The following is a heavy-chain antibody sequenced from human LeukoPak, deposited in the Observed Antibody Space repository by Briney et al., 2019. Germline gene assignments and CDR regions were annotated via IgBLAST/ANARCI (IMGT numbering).Heavy chain of an antibody. Sequence: SETLSLTCTVSGGSISSGDYYWSWIRQSPGKGLEWIGYIYYTGSTYYNPSLKSRLTISVDTSKNQFSLKLNSVTAADTAVYYCARTYYFVSSGYIDSFDIWGQGTMVTVSS. CDR1: GGSISSGDYY. V-gene: IGHV4-30-4*01. CDR3: ARTYYFVSSGYIDSFDI. CDR2: IYYTGST. D-gene: IGHD3-22*01. J-gene: IGHJ3*02.